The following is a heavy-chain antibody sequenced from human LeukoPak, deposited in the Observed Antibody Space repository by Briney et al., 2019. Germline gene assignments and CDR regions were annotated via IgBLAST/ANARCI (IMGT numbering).Heavy chain of an antibody. V-gene: IGHV3-13*01. Sequence: PGGSLRLSCAASGFTFSSYDMPWVRQATGKGLKWVSAIGTAGDTYYPGSVKGRFTISRENAKNSLYLQMNSLRAGDTAVYYCARAHGSGIDAFDIWGQGTMVTVSS. CDR1: GFTFSSYD. CDR2: IGTAGDT. D-gene: IGHD3-10*01. CDR3: ARAHGSGIDAFDI. J-gene: IGHJ3*02.